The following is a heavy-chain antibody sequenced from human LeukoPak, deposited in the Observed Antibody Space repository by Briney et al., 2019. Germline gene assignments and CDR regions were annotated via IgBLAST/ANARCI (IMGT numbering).Heavy chain of an antibody. CDR3: ARNSMVVAATPARYYFDY. CDR1: GFTFSSYS. D-gene: IGHD2-15*01. Sequence: NSGGSLRLSCAASGFTFSSYSMNWVRQAPGKGLEWVSSISSSGSYIYYADSVKGRFTISRDNAKNSLYLQMNSLRAEDTAVYYCARNSMVVAATPARYYFDYWGQGTLVTVSS. CDR2: ISSSGSYI. J-gene: IGHJ4*02. V-gene: IGHV3-21*01.